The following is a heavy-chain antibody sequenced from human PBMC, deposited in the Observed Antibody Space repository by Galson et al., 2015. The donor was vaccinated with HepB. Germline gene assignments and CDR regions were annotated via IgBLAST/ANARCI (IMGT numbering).Heavy chain of an antibody. CDR2: IDPSDSYT. J-gene: IGHJ3*02. CDR3: ATTAMTTVTTLTFDI. Sequence: QSGAEVKKPGESLRISCKGSGSSFTSYWISWVRQMPGKGLEWMGRIDPSDSYTNYSPSFQGHVTISADKSISTAYLQWSSLKASDTAMYYCATTAMTTVTTLTFDIWGQGTVVTVSS. CDR1: GSSFTSYW. D-gene: IGHD4-17*01. V-gene: IGHV5-10-1*01.